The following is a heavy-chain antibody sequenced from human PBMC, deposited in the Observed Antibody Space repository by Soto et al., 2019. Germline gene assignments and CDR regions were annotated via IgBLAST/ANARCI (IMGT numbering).Heavy chain of an antibody. CDR2: INHSGST. CDR1: GGSFSGYY. J-gene: IGHJ4*02. V-gene: IGHV4-34*01. Sequence: SETLCLTCAVYGGSFSGYYWSWIRQPPGKGLEWIGEINHSGSTNYNPSLKSRVTISVDTSKNQFSLELSSVTAADTAVYYCKGNYEGFDYGGQGTLVTVSS. D-gene: IGHD1-7*01. CDR3: KGNYEGFDY.